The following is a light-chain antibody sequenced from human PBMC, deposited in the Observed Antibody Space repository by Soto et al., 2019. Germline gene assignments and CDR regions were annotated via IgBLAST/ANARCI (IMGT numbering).Light chain of an antibody. CDR3: QQSYTIPLS. CDR2: AAS. Sequence: DIQMTQSPSSLSASVGDRITITCRASQSVSRYLNWYQQKPGKAPNLLIYAASNLQSGVPSRISGSGSRTDFTLTISSLQPEDFATYYCQQSYTIPLSFGQGTRLEIK. V-gene: IGKV1-39*01. CDR1: QSVSRY. J-gene: IGKJ5*01.